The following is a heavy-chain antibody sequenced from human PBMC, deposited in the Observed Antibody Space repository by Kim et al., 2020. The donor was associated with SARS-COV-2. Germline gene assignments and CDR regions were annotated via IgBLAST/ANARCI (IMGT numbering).Heavy chain of an antibody. CDR3: AGPNPGMATILGYFDY. Sequence: SETLSLTCTVSGGSISSSSYYWGWIRQPPGKGLEWIGSIYYSGSTYYNPSLKSRVTISVDTSKNQFSLKLSSVTAADTAVYYCAGPNPGMATILGYFDYWGQGTLVTVSS. CDR1: GGSISSSSYY. D-gene: IGHD5-12*01. J-gene: IGHJ4*02. CDR2: IYYSGST. V-gene: IGHV4-39*07.